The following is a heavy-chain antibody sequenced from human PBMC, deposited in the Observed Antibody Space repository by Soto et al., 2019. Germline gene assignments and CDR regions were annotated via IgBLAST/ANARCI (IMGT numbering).Heavy chain of an antibody. V-gene: IGHV1-8*02. CDR1: GGTFSSYA. CDR3: TRGAAFDI. J-gene: IGHJ3*02. Sequence: ASVKVSCKASGGTFSSYAISWVRQAPGQGLEWMGWINPNSGTTGYVQKFQGRITMTRNTSISTAYMELSSLRSEDTAVYYCTRGAAFDIWGQGTMVTVSS. CDR2: INPNSGTT.